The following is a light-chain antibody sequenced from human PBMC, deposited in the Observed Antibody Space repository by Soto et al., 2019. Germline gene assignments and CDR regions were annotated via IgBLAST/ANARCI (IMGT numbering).Light chain of an antibody. J-gene: IGKJ1*01. CDR2: AAS. V-gene: IGKV1-39*01. CDR1: QSISSY. CDR3: QQYHTSSIT. Sequence: DIQMTQSPSSLSAFVGDRVTITCLASQSISSYLNWYQQKPGKAPKLLIYAASSLQSGVPSRFSGTGSGTEFTLTIDRLQPDDFATYYCQQYHTSSITVGQGTKVDIK.